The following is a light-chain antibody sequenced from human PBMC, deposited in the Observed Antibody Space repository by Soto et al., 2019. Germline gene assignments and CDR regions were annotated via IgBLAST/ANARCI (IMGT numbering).Light chain of an antibody. CDR3: QQYGSSLGVT. V-gene: IGKV3-20*01. CDR1: QSVSSSY. Sequence: ELVLTQSPGTLSLSPGARATLSCRASQSVSSSYLAWYQQKPGQAPRLIIYGASSRATGIPDRFSGSVSGTDFTLTIRRLEPEDFAVYYCQQYGSSLGVTFGGGTKVDIK. J-gene: IGKJ4*01. CDR2: GAS.